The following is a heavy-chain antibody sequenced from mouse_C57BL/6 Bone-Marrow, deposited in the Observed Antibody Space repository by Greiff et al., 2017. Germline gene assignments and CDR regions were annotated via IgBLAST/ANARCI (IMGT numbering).Heavy chain of an antibody. CDR1: GFSFNTYA. CDR2: IRSKSNNYAT. Sequence: EVKLVESGGGLVQPKGSLKLSCAASGFSFNTYAMNWVRQAPGKGLEWVARIRSKSNNYATYYADSVKDRFTISRDDSESMLFLQMNNLKTEDTAMYYCVRPGIYYYGSSYSYYAMDYWGQGTSVTVSS. J-gene: IGHJ4*01. CDR3: VRPGIYYYGSSYSYYAMDY. V-gene: IGHV10-1*01. D-gene: IGHD1-1*01.